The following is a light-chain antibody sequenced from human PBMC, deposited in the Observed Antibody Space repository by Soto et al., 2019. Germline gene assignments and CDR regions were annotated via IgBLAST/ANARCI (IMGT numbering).Light chain of an antibody. CDR2: GAS. Sequence: EIVLTQSPGTLSLSPGERATLSCRASQTMRSSHLAWYQQKPGQAPRLLIYGASTRTFDVPDRFSGSGSGTDFTLTISRLEPEDFAVYYCHQYGSSLGTFGQGTKVDI. J-gene: IGKJ2*01. CDR1: QTMRSSH. V-gene: IGKV3-20*01. CDR3: HQYGSSLGT.